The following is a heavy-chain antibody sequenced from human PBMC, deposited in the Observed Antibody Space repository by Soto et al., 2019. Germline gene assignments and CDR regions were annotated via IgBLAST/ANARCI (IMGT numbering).Heavy chain of an antibody. CDR3: ARSYDGSGYYFFFDY. V-gene: IGHV1-18*01. CDR1: GYTFTSYG. Sequence: ASVKVSCKASGYTFTSYGISWVRQAPGQGLEWMGWISAYNGNTNYAQKLQGRVTMTTDTSTGTAYMELRSLRSDDTAVYYCARSYDGSGYYFFFDYWGQGTLVTVSS. D-gene: IGHD3-22*01. J-gene: IGHJ4*02. CDR2: ISAYNGNT.